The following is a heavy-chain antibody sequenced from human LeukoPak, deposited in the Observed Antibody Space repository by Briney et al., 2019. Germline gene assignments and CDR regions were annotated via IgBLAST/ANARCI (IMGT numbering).Heavy chain of an antibody. J-gene: IGHJ5*02. Sequence: SVKVSCKTSGGTFNNSAISWVRQAPGQGLEWLGGIMPLFGTAGYAQKFQGRVTITKDESTRTVYLELTSLTSDDTAVYCCARDVHGDYGSGWFDPWGQGTLVSVS. CDR3: ARDVHGDYGSGWFDP. D-gene: IGHD4-17*01. CDR2: IMPLFGTA. V-gene: IGHV1-69*05. CDR1: GGTFNNSA.